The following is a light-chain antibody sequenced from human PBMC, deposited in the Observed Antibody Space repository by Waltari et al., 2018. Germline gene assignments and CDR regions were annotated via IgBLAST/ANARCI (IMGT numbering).Light chain of an antibody. J-gene: IGLJ2*01. V-gene: IGLV3-19*01. Sequence: ELTQDPAVSVALGQTVRITCQGDSLRRFYASWYQQRPGQAPILVLYGQNNRPSGIPDRFSGSTSGNTASLTITRAQAEDEGDYFCHSRDTTSTRLFGGGTRVTV. CDR3: HSRDTTSTRL. CDR1: SLRRFY. CDR2: GQN.